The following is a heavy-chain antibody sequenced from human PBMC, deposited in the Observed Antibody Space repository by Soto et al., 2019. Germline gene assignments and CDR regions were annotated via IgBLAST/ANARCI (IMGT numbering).Heavy chain of an antibody. CDR2: INAGNGNT. D-gene: IGHD3-3*01. V-gene: IGHV1-3*01. CDR1: GYTFTSYA. Sequence: QVQLVQSGAEMKKPGASVRVSCKASGYTFTSYAIHWVRQAPGQTLEWMGWINAGNGNTKYSEKFQGRVTITRDTSASTAYMEVSRLISEDTALYYCAKDFDYYYYAMDVWGQGTTVTVSS. J-gene: IGHJ6*02. CDR3: AKDFDYYYYAMDV.